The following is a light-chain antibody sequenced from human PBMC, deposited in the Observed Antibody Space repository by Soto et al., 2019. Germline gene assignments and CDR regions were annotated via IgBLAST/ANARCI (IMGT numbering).Light chain of an antibody. J-gene: IGLJ1*01. Sequence: QSALTQPASVSGSPGQSITISCTGTSTDVGSHKLVSWYQQHPGKAPKVMIYDVTKRPSGVPDRFSGSKSGNTASLTVSALQAEDEADYYCSSYTDRKNLVFGTGTKVTVL. CDR2: DVT. CDR3: SSYTDRKNLV. CDR1: STDVGSHKL. V-gene: IGLV2-14*02.